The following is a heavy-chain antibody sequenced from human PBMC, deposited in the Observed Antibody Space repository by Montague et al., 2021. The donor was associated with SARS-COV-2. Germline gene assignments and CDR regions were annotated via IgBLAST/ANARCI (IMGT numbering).Heavy chain of an antibody. CDR1: GGSFSGHY. J-gene: IGHJ6*03. V-gene: IGHV4-34*01. CDR3: ARGRIEVSMIVVVLTGASYCMDV. CDR2: INNSGST. D-gene: IGHD3-22*01. Sequence: SETLSLTCAVYGGSFSGHYWSWICQPPGKGLEWIGEINNSGSTNYNPSLKSRVTISVDTSKNQFSLKLHSVTAADTAVYYCARGRIEVSMIVVVLTGASYCMDVWGKGTTVTVSS.